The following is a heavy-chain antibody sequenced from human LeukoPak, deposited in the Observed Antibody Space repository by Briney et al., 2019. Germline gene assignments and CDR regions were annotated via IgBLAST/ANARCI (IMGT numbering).Heavy chain of an antibody. Sequence: GGSLRLSCAASGFTFSNAWMNWVRQAPGKGLEWVGRIKSKTDGGTTDYAAPVKGRFTISRDDSKNTLYLQMNSLKTEDTAVYYCTTDSSGYYYNAFDIWGQGTMVTVSP. CDR3: TTDSSGYYYNAFDI. V-gene: IGHV3-15*07. D-gene: IGHD3-22*01. CDR2: IKSKTDGGTT. J-gene: IGHJ3*02. CDR1: GFTFSNAW.